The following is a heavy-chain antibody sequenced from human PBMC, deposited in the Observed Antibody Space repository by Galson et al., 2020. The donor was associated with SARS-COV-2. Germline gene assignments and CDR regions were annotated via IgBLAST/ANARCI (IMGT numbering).Heavy chain of an antibody. D-gene: IGHD3-3*01. CDR3: ARLEITTHTDFWSGYYDFNWFDP. V-gene: IGHV5-51*01. Sequence: HGESLKISCKGSGYSFTSYWIGWVRQMPGKGLEWMGIIYPGDSDTRYSPSFQGQVTISADKSISTAYLQWSSLKASDTAMYYCARLEITTHTDFWSGYYDFNWFDPWGQGTLVTVSS. J-gene: IGHJ5*02. CDR1: GYSFTSYW. CDR2: IYPGDSDT.